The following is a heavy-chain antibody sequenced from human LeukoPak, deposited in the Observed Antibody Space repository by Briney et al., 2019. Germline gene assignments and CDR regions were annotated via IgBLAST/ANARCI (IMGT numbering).Heavy chain of an antibody. CDR1: GFTFDDYV. CDR2: ISWNSGSI. D-gene: IGHD4-11*01. CDR3: AKGTDYSNYVGYFDY. J-gene: IGHJ4*02. Sequence: GRSLRLSCAASGFTFDDYVMHWVRQAPGKGLEWVSGISWNSGSIGYADSVKGRFTISRDNAKNSLYLQMNSLRAEDTALYYCAKGTDYSNYVGYFDYWGQGTLVTVSS. V-gene: IGHV3-9*01.